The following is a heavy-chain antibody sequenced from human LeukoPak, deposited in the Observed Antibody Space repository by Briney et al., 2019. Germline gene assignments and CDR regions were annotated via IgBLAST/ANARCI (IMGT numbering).Heavy chain of an antibody. V-gene: IGHV5-51*01. CDR1: GYIFTSYW. J-gene: IGHJ3*02. CDR3: ARQNSGYYDSSGYYSDAFDI. D-gene: IGHD3-22*01. Sequence: GESLQISCKGSGYIFTSYWIGWVRQLPGKGLEWMGIIYPGDSDTRYSPSFQGQVTISADKSISTAYLQWSSLKASDTAMYYCARQNSGYYDSSGYYSDAFDIWGQGTMVTVSS. CDR2: IYPGDSDT.